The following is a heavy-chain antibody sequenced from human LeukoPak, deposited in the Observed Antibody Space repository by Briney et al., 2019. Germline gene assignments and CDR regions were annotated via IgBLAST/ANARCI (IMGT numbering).Heavy chain of an antibody. Sequence: PSETLSLTCTVSGGSISSSSYYWGWIRQPPGKGLEWIGSIHYSGGTYYNPSLKSRVTISVDTSKNQFSLKLSSVTAADTAVYYCAREGGDYALDYWGQGTLVTASS. CDR2: IHYSGGT. D-gene: IGHD4-17*01. V-gene: IGHV4-39*02. CDR3: AREGGDYALDY. CDR1: GGSISSSSYY. J-gene: IGHJ4*02.